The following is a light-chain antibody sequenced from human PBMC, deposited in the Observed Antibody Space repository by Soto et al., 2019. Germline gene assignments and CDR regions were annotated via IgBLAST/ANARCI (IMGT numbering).Light chain of an antibody. Sequence: QSALTQPPSVSGSPGQSVAISCIGASSDIDSYDRVSWYQQPPGTSPKLIIYDVINRPSGVPDRFSGAKSGNTASLTISWPQTEDEADYYCSSFTSSSTYVFGAGTKVTVL. CDR2: DVI. CDR3: SSFTSSSTYV. J-gene: IGLJ1*01. V-gene: IGLV2-18*02. CDR1: SSDIDSYDR.